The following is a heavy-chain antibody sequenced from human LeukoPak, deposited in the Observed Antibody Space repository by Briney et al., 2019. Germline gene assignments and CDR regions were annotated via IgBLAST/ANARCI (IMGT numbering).Heavy chain of an antibody. CDR2: INPNSGGT. CDR3: AASIAAAGGRNLDY. Sequence: ASVKVSCKASGYTFTGYYMHWVRQAPGQGLEWMGRINPNSGGTNYAQKFQGRVTMTRDTSISTAYIELSRLRSDDTAVYYCAASIAAAGGRNLDYWGQGTLVTVSS. J-gene: IGHJ4*02. D-gene: IGHD6-13*01. CDR1: GYTFTGYY. V-gene: IGHV1-2*06.